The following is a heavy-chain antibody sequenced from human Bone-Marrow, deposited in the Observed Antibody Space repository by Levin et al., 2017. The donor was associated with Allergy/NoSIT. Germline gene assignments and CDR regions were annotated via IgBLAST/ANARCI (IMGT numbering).Heavy chain of an antibody. V-gene: IGHV4-4*07. Sequence: SQTLSLTCTVSGGSISSYYWSWIRQPAGKGLEWIGRIYTSGSTNYNPSLKSRVTMSVDPSKNQFSLKLSSVTAADTAVYYCAREGVDDCWSGYYIYYYDGMDVWGQGTTVTVSS. CDR3: AREGVDDCWSGYYIYYYDGMDV. D-gene: IGHD3-3*01. CDR2: IYTSGST. CDR1: GGSISSYY. J-gene: IGHJ6*02.